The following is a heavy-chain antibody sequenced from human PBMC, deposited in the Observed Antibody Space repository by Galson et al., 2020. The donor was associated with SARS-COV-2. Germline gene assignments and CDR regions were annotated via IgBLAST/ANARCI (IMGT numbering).Heavy chain of an antibody. CDR1: GFTFSKYA. CDR2: ISYDGTNK. CDR3: ARSNIPPTTWVYDRSGLYYYGMDV. D-gene: IGHD3-22*01. Sequence: GGSLRLSCAASGFTFSKYAMHWVRQAPGKGLEWVAVISYDGTNKYYADSVKGRLTISRDNSKNMVSVQLNSLRPDDTAVYYCARSNIPPTTWVYDRSGLYYYGMDVWGQGTTVTVTS. J-gene: IGHJ6*02. V-gene: IGHV3-30-3*01.